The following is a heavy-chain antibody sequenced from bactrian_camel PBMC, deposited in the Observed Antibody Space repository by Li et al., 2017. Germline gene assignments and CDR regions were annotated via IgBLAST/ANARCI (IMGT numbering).Heavy chain of an antibody. CDR1: GFTFSNYG. J-gene: IGHJ4*01. V-gene: IGHV3S40*01. CDR2: FDAGDGSA. Sequence: DVQLVESGGGLVQPGGSLRLSCVASGFTFSNYGMSWVRQAPGKKLEWVSSAVHFDAGDGSAYYADSVKGRFTISRDNAKNTLYLRMNSLKPEDTAMYYCAADEELVARCPEVLSYWGQGTQVTVS. D-gene: IGHD2*01. CDR3: AADEELVARCPEVLSY.